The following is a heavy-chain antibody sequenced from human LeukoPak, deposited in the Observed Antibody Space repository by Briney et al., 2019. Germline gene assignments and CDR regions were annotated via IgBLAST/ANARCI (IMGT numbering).Heavy chain of an antibody. CDR2: VYYSGST. J-gene: IGHJ4*02. CDR3: VRHSGTSRIFGFDC. V-gene: IGHV4-59*01. CDR1: GGSISTYY. D-gene: IGHD1-26*01. Sequence: PSGTLSLTCTVSGGSISTYYWSWIRQPPGKGLEWIGYVYYSGSTNYNSSLKSRVTISVDTSKSQFSLKLSSVTAADTAVYYCVRHSGTSRIFGFDCWGQGTLVTVSS.